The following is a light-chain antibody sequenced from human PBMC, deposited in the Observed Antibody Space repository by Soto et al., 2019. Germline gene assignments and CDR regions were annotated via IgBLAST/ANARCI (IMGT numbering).Light chain of an antibody. J-gene: IGLJ2*01. V-gene: IGLV1-40*01. CDR2: ADN. Sequence: QSVLTQPPSVSGAPGQRVTISCAGASSNVGPGDAVHWYQHLPGTAPKLLIYADNNRPSGVPDRFSGSKSGTSASLAITGLQAEDEADYYCHSYDSSLSGVIFGGGTKLTVL. CDR1: SSNVGPGDA. CDR3: HSYDSSLSGVI.